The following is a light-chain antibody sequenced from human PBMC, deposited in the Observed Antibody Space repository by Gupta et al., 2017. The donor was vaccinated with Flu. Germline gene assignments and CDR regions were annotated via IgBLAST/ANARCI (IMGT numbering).Light chain of an antibody. Sequence: QTARITCGENNIGSKSVNWYQQKPGQAPVLVVYYDSDRPAGIPERFSGSNSGNTATLTISRVEAGDEADYYCQVWDSSSDHPWVFGGGTKLTVL. CDR1: NIGSKS. CDR3: QVWDSSSDHPWV. J-gene: IGLJ3*02. V-gene: IGLV3-21*02. CDR2: YDS.